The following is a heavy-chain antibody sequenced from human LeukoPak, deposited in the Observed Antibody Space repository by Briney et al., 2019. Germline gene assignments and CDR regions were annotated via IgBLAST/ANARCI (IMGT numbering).Heavy chain of an antibody. CDR3: AKVQQLATIYYFDY. Sequence: PGGSLRLSCAASGFTFSNYAMTWVRQAPGKGLEWVSGMTGSGGSTYYADSVKGRCAISRDNSKNTLYLQMTSLRTEDTALYFCAKVQQLATIYYFDYWGQGSLVTVSS. J-gene: IGHJ4*02. V-gene: IGHV3-23*01. D-gene: IGHD6-13*01. CDR2: MTGSGGST. CDR1: GFTFSNYA.